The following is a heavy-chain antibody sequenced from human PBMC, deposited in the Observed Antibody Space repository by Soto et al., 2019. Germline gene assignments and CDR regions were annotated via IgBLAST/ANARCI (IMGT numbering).Heavy chain of an antibody. CDR3: AIVDKYATPTPHDV. CDR1: GYIFVNYG. J-gene: IGHJ6*02. Sequence: QVQLVQPGDELRKPGSSVKVSCKASGYIFVNYGIAWVRQAPGQGIEWMAWISPYRGNTHYASKLQCRLTMTTDTSTITANMNGGRLKSDHTAVYYGAIVDKYATPTPHDVWGQATKVNVSS. D-gene: IGHD5-12*01. CDR2: ISPYRGNT. V-gene: IGHV1-18*01.